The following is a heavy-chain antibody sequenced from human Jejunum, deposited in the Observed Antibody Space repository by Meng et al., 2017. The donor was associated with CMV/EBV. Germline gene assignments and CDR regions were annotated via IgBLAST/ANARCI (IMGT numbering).Heavy chain of an antibody. V-gene: IGHV3-53*01. CDR1: GFTVSSNH. CDR2: IYNSGST. Sequence: SGFTVSSNHMSWVRQAPGKGLEWVSLIYNSGSTYYVDSVKGRFTISRDNSKNTLYLQMNSLRAEDTAVYYCATDPYSKFVGYIMDVWGQGTTVTVSS. CDR3: ATDPYSKFVGYIMDV. D-gene: IGHD4-11*01. J-gene: IGHJ6*02.